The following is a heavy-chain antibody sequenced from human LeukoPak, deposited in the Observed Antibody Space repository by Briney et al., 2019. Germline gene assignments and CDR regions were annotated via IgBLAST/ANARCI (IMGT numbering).Heavy chain of an antibody. D-gene: IGHD3-10*01. CDR2: IYYSGNT. Sequence: SETLSLTCTVSGGSITPYYWSWIRQPPGKGLEWIGYIYYSGNTNYNPSLKSRVTISVDTSNNQVSLNLSSVTAADTAVYYCARSTRSWFDPWGQETLVTVSS. CDR1: GGSITPYY. CDR3: ARSTRSWFDP. V-gene: IGHV4-59*01. J-gene: IGHJ5*02.